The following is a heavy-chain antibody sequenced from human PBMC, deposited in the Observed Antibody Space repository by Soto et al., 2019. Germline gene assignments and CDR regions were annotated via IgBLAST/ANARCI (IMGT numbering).Heavy chain of an antibody. J-gene: IGHJ4*02. Sequence: GGSLRLSCAVSGFVFRNYWMAWARQAPGKGLEWVAVIKQDGSETHYVECVRGRFTISRDNAKNSLYLQTNILRVADTAAYYCTRDWDSWGQGTLVTVSS. CDR1: GFVFRNYW. V-gene: IGHV3-7*01. CDR2: IKQDGSET. CDR3: TRDWDS.